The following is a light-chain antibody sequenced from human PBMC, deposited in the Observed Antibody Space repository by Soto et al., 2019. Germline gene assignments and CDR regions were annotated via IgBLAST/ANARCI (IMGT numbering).Light chain of an antibody. CDR1: QSVRIN. CDR3: QEYSKWPSRT. CDR2: GAT. J-gene: IGKJ1*01. V-gene: IGKV3-15*01. Sequence: EIVMTQSPATLAVSPGERATLSCRASQSVRINVAWYQQKPGQAPRLLVYGATTRASGIPDRFSGSGSGTEFTLTICSLQSEDFAVYYCQEYSKWPSRTFGPGTKVEIK.